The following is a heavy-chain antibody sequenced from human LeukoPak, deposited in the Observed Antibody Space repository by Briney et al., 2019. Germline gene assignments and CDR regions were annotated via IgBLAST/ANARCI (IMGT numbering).Heavy chain of an antibody. Sequence: PGGSLRLSCAASGFTFSSYAMSWVRQAPGKGLDWVSAVSASDGGTYYADSVKGRFTISRDNAKNTLYLQMNSLRPEDTAVYYCAKDLSTVEWELLIFQHWGQCTLVTVSS. CDR2: VSASDGGT. V-gene: IGHV3-23*01. D-gene: IGHD1-26*01. J-gene: IGHJ1*01. CDR1: GFTFSSYA. CDR3: AKDLSTVEWELLIFQH.